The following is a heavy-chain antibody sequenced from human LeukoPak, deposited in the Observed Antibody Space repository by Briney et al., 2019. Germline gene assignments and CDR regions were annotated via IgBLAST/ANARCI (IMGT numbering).Heavy chain of an antibody. V-gene: IGHV4-31*03. CDR2: IYYSGST. D-gene: IGHD3-9*01. CDR1: GGSISSGGYY. J-gene: IGHJ3*02. Sequence: SQTLSLTCTVSGGSISSGGYYWSWIRQHPGKGPEWIGYIYYSGSTYYNPSLKSRVTISVDTSKNQFSLKLSSVTAADTAVYYCARTRVLRYFDWGFDIWGQGTMVTVSS. CDR3: ARTRVLRYFDWGFDI.